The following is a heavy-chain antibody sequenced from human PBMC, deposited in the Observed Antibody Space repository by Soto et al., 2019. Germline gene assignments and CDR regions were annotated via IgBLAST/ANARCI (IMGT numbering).Heavy chain of an antibody. Sequence: QVQLQESGPGLVKPSQTLSLTCTVSGGSISSGGYYWSWIRQHPGKGLEWIGYIYYSGSTYYNPSPKSGFTISVDTYKNQFSLKLSCVTAADTAVYYCARSGWGSYPLDYGGQGPLVPVSS. V-gene: IGHV4-31*03. CDR3: ARSGWGSYPLDY. CDR2: IYYSGST. J-gene: IGHJ4*02. D-gene: IGHD3-16*01. CDR1: GGSISSGGYY.